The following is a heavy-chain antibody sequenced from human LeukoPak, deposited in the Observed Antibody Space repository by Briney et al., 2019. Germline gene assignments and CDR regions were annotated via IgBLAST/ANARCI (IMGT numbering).Heavy chain of an antibody. J-gene: IGHJ4*02. V-gene: IGHV4-59*01. D-gene: IGHD7-27*01. CDR1: VGSISIYY. CDR3: ARGGPWGYDPDGYFAC. CDR2: IYYSGST. Sequence: SETLSLTCTVSVGSISIYYWSCMRQPPGKGLEWMGYIYYSGSTNYNPSLKSRVTISVDTFPNQFSLKLSSATAADTAVYYCARGGPWGYDPDGYFACWGQGTLVTVHS.